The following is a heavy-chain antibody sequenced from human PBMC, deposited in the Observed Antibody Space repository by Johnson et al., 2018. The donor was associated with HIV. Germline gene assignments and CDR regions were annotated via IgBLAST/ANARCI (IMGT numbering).Heavy chain of an antibody. CDR1: GFSYRSYW. CDR3: ARARADSGYDDAVDI. J-gene: IGHJ3*02. Sequence: MQLVESGGGLVQPGGSLRLSCAASGFSYRSYWMSWVRQAPGKGLEWVANIKQDGSEKYYVDSVKGRFTISRDNAKNSLYLQMNSQRAEDTAVYDCARARADSGYDDAVDIWGQGTMVTVSS. V-gene: IGHV3-7*03. D-gene: IGHD5-12*01. CDR2: IKQDGSEK.